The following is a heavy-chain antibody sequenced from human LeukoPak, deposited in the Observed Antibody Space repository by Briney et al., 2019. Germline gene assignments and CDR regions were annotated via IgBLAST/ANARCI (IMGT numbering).Heavy chain of an antibody. CDR3: APYSSVQGWLDP. J-gene: IGHJ5*02. V-gene: IGHV4-39*01. CDR2: MHYSGTT. Sequence: TSETLSLTCTVSGGSISSDSHYWGWIHQPPGKGLEWIGSMHYSGTTYFNPSLKSRVTISVDTSKNQFSLRLASVTAADSAVYYCAPYSSVQGWLDPWGQGTLVTVSS. CDR1: GGSISSDSHY. D-gene: IGHD3-22*01.